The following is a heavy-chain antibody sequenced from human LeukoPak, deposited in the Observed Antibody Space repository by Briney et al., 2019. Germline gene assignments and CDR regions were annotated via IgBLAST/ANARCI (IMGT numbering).Heavy chain of an antibody. Sequence: PGGSLRLSCVASGFTFSISWVTWVPQAPGKGLEWVANIDKHGNGKYYVDSVKGRFAISRDYATNSVFLQMNSLRAEDTSVYYCARDAGWGYYDLWGQGTPVTVSS. CDR1: GFTFSISW. CDR3: ARDAGWGYYDL. CDR2: IDKHGNGK. D-gene: IGHD1-26*01. J-gene: IGHJ4*02. V-gene: IGHV3-7*01.